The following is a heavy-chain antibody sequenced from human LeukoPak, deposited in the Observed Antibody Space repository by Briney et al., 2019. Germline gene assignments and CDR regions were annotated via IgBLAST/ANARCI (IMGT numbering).Heavy chain of an antibody. J-gene: IGHJ4*02. CDR2: MYLSGTT. CDR1: GDSINSLDL. Sequence: SETLSLTCTVSGDSINSLDLWSWVRQPPGKGLEWIGEMYLSGTTHSNPSVKSRVTISIDKSKNQFFSNLSSVTAADTAVYYCAGPVGRYSSGLYYYYFDYWGQGTLVTVSS. V-gene: IGHV4-4*02. CDR3: AGPVGRYSSGLYYYYFDY. D-gene: IGHD3-22*01.